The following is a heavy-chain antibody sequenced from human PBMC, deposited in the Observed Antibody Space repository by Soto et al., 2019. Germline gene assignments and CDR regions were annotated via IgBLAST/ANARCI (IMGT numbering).Heavy chain of an antibody. V-gene: IGHV1-69*01. CDR1: GGSFRTYA. D-gene: IGHD2-21*01. CDR3: ARVGPPSPSVIWFFDL. CDR2: IIPMLAAP. J-gene: IGHJ2*01. Sequence: QGQLVQSGAEVKKPGSSVKVSCKASGGSFRTYAINWMRQAPGQGLEWMGGIIPMLAAPTYAQKFQGRLTITADESTTTVYMELSSLTSEDTAVYYCARVGPPSPSVIWFFDLWGRGTLVTVSS.